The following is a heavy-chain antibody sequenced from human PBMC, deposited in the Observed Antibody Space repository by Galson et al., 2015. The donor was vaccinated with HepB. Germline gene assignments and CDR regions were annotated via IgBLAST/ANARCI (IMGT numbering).Heavy chain of an antibody. Sequence: SLRLSCAASGFTFTNYAIHWVRQAPGKGLVWVSRINSDGTVTRYADSVKGRFTISRDNAKNTLHLQMNSLRAEDTAVYFCARDGSGWYFNYWGQGTLVTVSP. CDR1: GFTFTNYA. CDR2: INSDGTVT. CDR3: ARDGSGWYFNY. J-gene: IGHJ4*02. D-gene: IGHD6-19*01. V-gene: IGHV3-74*01.